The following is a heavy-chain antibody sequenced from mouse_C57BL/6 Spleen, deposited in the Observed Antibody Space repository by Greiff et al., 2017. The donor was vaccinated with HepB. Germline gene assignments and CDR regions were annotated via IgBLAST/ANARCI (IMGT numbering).Heavy chain of an antibody. CDR3: AKGYDYAMDY. J-gene: IGHJ4*01. V-gene: IGHV1-82*01. Sequence: LQESGPELVKPGASVKISCKASGYAFSSSWMNWVKQRPGKGLEWIGRIYPGDGDTNYNGKFKGKATLTADKSSSTAYMQLSSLTSEDSAVYFCAKGYDYAMDYWGQGTSVTVSS. D-gene: IGHD2-2*01. CDR2: IYPGDGDT. CDR1: GYAFSSSW.